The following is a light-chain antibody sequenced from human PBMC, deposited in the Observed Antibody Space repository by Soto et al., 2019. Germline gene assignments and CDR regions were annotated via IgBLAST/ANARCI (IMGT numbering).Light chain of an antibody. Sequence: QSVLTQPPSVSGAPGQRVTISCTGSSSNIGAGYDVHWYQQLPGTAPKLLIYGNSNRPSGVPDRFSGSKSGTSASLAISGLQSEDEADYYCAAWDDSLDGRVVFGGGTQLTVL. J-gene: IGLJ2*01. CDR1: SSNIGAGYD. V-gene: IGLV1-40*01. CDR3: AAWDDSLDGRVV. CDR2: GNS.